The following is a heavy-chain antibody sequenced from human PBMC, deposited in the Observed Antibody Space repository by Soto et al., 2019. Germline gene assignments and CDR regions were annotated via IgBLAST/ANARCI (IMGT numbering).Heavy chain of an antibody. V-gene: IGHV3-23*05. CDR2: IYGSGRGI. D-gene: IGHD2-2*03. CDR3: AKEAVYNDGLWPMDN. Sequence: GGSLRLSCTASGLPHSSFAMMWVRQAPGKGLECVSGIYGSGRGIEYADSVKGRFTISRDNSKNTVYLQMTDLRADDTAVYYCAKEAVYNDGLWPMDNWGQATQLTVXS. CDR1: GLPHSSFA. J-gene: IGHJ4*01.